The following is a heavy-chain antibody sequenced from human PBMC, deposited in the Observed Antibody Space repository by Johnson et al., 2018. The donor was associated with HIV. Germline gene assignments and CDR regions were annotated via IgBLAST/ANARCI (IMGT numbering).Heavy chain of an antibody. CDR3: ATPQEGYSAFDI. CDR2: IYSGGST. CDR1: GFTVSSNY. D-gene: IGHD2-15*01. V-gene: IGHV3-66*02. J-gene: IGHJ3*02. Sequence: VQLVESGGGLVQRGGSLRLSCAASGFTVSSNYMTWVRQAPGKGLEWVSVIYSGGSTYYADSVKGRFTISRDHSENTLYLQMNSLRAEDTAVYYCATPQEGYSAFDIWGQGTMVTVSS.